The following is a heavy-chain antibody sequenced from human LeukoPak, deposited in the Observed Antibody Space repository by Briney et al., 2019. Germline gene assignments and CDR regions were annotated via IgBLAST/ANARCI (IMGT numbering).Heavy chain of an antibody. CDR2: IYTSGST. J-gene: IGHJ6*03. D-gene: IGHD1-26*01. CDR3: ASSYRYYYMDV. CDR1: GGSISSGSYC. V-gene: IGHV4-61*09. Sequence: SETLSLTCTVSGGSISSGSYCWSWIRQPAGKGLEWIGHIYTSGSTNYNPSLKSRATISVDTSKNQFSLKLSSVTAADTAVYYCASSYRYYYMDVWGKGTAVTISS.